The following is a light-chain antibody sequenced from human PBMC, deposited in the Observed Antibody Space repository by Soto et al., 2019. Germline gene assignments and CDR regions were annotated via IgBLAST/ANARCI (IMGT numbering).Light chain of an antibody. CDR2: DVI. Sequence: QSALTQPASVSGSLGQSITISCTGTSGDVGAYNFVSWFQHYPGKAPKIILYDVISRPSGVSNRFSGSKSGNTATLTISGLQAEDEANYYCSSFTTTDNLVLGGGTKLTVL. J-gene: IGLJ3*02. CDR3: SSFTTTDNLV. V-gene: IGLV2-14*03. CDR1: SGDVGAYNF.